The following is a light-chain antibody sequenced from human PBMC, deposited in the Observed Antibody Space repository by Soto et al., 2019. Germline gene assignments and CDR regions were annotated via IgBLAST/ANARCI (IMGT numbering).Light chain of an antibody. V-gene: IGKV3-15*01. CDR2: GTS. CDR3: QQYNNWPPGRT. CDR1: QSVNIN. Sequence: EIVMTQSPATLSVSPGERATLSCRASQSVNINLAWYQQKPGQAPRLLIYGTSTRATGVPARFSGSGSGTEFTLTISNLQSEDFAVYYCQQYNNWPPGRTFGQGTKVDIK. J-gene: IGKJ1*01.